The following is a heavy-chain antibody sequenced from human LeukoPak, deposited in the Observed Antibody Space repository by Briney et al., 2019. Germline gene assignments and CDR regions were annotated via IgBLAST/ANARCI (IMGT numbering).Heavy chain of an antibody. Sequence: PGGSLRLSCAASGLTVSSNYMSWVRQAPGKGLEGVSVIYSGGSTYYADSVKGRFTISRDNSKNTLYLQMNSLRAEDTAVYYCGRTVLSSGYNSSWGPYYYYYMDVWGKGTTVTVSS. CDR3: GRTVLSSGYNSSWGPYYYYYMDV. J-gene: IGHJ6*03. CDR2: IYSGGST. CDR1: GLTVSSNY. V-gene: IGHV3-53*01. D-gene: IGHD6-13*01.